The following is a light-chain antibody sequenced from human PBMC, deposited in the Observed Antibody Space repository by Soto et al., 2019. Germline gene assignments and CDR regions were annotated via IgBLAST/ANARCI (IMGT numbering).Light chain of an antibody. V-gene: IGLV2-14*01. Sequence: QSVLTQPASVSGSPGQSVTISCTGTSSDGGGYNYVSWYQQPPGTAPKLMISEVSNRPSGVSNRFSGSKSGNTASLTISGLQAEDEADYYCSSYTSSSTLVFGTGTKVTGL. CDR1: SSDGGGYNY. CDR3: SSYTSSSTLV. CDR2: EVS. J-gene: IGLJ1*01.